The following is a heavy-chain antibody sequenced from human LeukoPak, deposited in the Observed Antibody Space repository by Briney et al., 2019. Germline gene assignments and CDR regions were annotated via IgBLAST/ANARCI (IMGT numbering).Heavy chain of an antibody. Sequence: PGGSLRLSCVTSGFTFTNHWMSWVRQAPGKGLEWVANIKQDGSEKYYVDSVKGRFTISRDNAKNSLYLQMNSLRAEDTAVYYCARDAPYSSGRKGWFDPWGQGTLVAVSS. D-gene: IGHD6-19*01. J-gene: IGHJ5*02. CDR3: ARDAPYSSGRKGWFDP. CDR1: GFTFTNHW. CDR2: IKQDGSEK. V-gene: IGHV3-7*01.